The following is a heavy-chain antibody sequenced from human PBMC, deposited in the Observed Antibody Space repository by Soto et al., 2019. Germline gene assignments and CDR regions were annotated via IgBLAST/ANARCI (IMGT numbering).Heavy chain of an antibody. J-gene: IGHJ5*02. CDR1: GGSISSYY. D-gene: IGHD2-21*02. Sequence: PSETLSLTCTVSGGSISSYYWSWIRQPPGKGLEWIGYIYYSGSTNYNPSLKSRVTISVDTSKNQFSLKLSSVTAADTAVYYCARYLGRVGGDYNCSDPWGQGTLVTVSS. CDR3: ARYLGRVGGDYNCSDP. CDR2: IYYSGST. V-gene: IGHV4-59*01.